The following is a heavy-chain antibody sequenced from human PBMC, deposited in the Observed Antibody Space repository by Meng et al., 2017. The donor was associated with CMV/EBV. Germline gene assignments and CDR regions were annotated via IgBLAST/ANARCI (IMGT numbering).Heavy chain of an antibody. CDR3: ARGSYYRYVIDY. J-gene: IGHJ4*02. CDR2: IYTSGST. V-gene: IGHV4-4*07. CDR1: GGSISSHY. Sequence: HVHLQVSGPRLVKPSETLSLTCTVSGGSISSHYWSWSRQPAGKGLEWIVRIYTSGSTNYNPSLKSRVTMSVDTSKNQFSLKLSSVTAADTAVYYCARGSYYRYVIDYWGQGTLVTVSS. D-gene: IGHD2-21*01.